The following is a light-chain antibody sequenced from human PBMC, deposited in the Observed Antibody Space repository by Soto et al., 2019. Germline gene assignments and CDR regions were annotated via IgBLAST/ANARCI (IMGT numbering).Light chain of an antibody. CDR2: GAS. V-gene: IGKV1-16*02. CDR3: QQYYVYPFT. Sequence: DIQMTQSPSSLSASVGDRVTITCRASQDITIYLAWFQQKAGKAPKSLIYGASSLQSGVPSKFSGSGSGTDFTLTISSLQPEDFGTYYCQQYYVYPFTFGQGTRLEI. CDR1: QDITIY. J-gene: IGKJ5*01.